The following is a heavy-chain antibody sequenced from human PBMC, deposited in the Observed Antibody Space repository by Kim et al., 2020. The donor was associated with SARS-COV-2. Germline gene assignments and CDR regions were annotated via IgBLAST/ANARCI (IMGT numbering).Heavy chain of an antibody. CDR2: IKFNGREQ. CDR3: ASGKGDYYGSASFDY. J-gene: IGHJ4*02. Sequence: GGSLRLSCVASGLTFNNYWMTWVRQAPGKGLEWVANIKFNGREQYYVGSVKGRFTISRDNAQSSLYLQMNSLRVDDTATYYCASGKGDYYGSASFDYWGQGALVTVSS. CDR1: GLTFNNYW. D-gene: IGHD3-10*01. V-gene: IGHV3-7*03.